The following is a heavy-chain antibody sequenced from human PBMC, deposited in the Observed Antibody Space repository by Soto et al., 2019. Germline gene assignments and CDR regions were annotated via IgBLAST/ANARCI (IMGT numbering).Heavy chain of an antibody. J-gene: IGHJ5*02. CDR2: ISAYNGNT. D-gene: IGHD1-20*01. CDR3: ARDNWKDNWFDP. CDR1: GYTFTSYG. Sequence: ASVKFSCKASGYTFTSYGISWVRQAPGQGLEWMGWISAYNGNTNYAQKLQGRVTMTTDTSTSTAYMELRSLRSDDTAVYYCARDNWKDNWFDPWGQGTLVTVSS. V-gene: IGHV1-18*01.